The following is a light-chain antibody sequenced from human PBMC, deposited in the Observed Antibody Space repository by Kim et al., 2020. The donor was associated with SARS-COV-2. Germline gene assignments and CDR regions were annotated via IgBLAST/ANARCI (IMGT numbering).Light chain of an antibody. J-gene: IGLJ2*01. CDR1: SSNIGKNY. CDR3: GAWDNSLSAGI. Sequence: GHKVTISGSGSSSNIGKNYVSWYQQFPGTAPKLLIYDNDKRAAGIPDRFFGSKSGTSATLGITGLQTGDEADYYCGAWDNSLSAGIFGGGTQLTVL. CDR2: DND. V-gene: IGLV1-51*01.